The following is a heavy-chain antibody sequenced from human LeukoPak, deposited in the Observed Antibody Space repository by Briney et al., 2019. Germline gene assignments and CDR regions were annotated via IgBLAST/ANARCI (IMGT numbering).Heavy chain of an antibody. V-gene: IGHV4-59*01. J-gene: IGHJ4*02. D-gene: IGHD3-22*01. CDR3: ARVWYDSSGYYHPFDY. CDR1: GGSISSYY. Sequence: PSETLSLTYTVSGGSISSYYWSWIRQPPGKGLEWIGYIYYSGSTNYNPSLKSRVTISVDTSKNQFSLKLSSVTAADTAVYYCARVWYDSSGYYHPFDYWGQGTLVTVSS. CDR2: IYYSGST.